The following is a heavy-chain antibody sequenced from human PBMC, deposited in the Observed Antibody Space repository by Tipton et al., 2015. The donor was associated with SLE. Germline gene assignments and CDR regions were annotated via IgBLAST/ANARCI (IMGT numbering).Heavy chain of an antibody. CDR2: IYHSGYSST. V-gene: IGHV4-59*11. J-gene: IGHJ4*02. CDR1: GASIRSQY. CDR3: ARGPYGPAASYDY. Sequence: TLSLTCSVSGASIRSQYWGWIRQPPGKGLEWIGYIYHSGYSSTNYNPSLKSRVTLSVDTSKNQCFLKLKSVSAADTAVYYCARGPYGPAASYDYWGQGSLVTVSS. D-gene: IGHD2-2*01.